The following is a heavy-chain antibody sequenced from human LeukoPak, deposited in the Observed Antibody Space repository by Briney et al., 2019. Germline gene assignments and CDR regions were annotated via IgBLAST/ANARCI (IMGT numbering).Heavy chain of an antibody. CDR1: GYSISSGYY. CDR2: MYHNRGT. J-gene: IGHJ6*04. Sequence: SETLSLTCAVSGYSISSGYYWGWIRQPPGKGLEWVGSMYHNRGTYYNPSLKSRVTISMDTSKNQFSLRLSSVTAADTAVYYCASYYASGVSAYDYFGMDVWGKGTTVTVSS. CDR3: ASYYASGVSAYDYFGMDV. D-gene: IGHD3-10*01. V-gene: IGHV4-38-2*01.